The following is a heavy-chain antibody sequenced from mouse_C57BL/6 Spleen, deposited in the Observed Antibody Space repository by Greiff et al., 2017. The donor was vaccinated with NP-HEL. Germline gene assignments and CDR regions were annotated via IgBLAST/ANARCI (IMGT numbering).Heavy chain of an antibody. CDR1: GFNIKDDY. CDR2: IDPENGDT. D-gene: IGHD2-2*01. Sequence: EVQLQQSGAELVRPGASVKLSCTASGFNIKDDYMHWVKQRPEQGLEWIGWIDPENGDTEYASKFQGKSTITADTSSNTAYLQLSSLTSEDTAVYYCTPYGYDGRARDYWGQGTSVTVSS. V-gene: IGHV14-4*01. CDR3: TPYGYDGRARDY. J-gene: IGHJ4*01.